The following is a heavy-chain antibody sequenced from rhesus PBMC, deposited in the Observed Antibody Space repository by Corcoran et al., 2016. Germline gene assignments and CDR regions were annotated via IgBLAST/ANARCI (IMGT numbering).Heavy chain of an antibody. Sequence: VQLVQSGAEVKKPGASVQTSCKASGYTFTHHHLPRSRPAPGNGLEWMGRSDPENGKSIHEQKFLDRVTITEDTSTDTAYMVLSSLRSENTAVYYCTTVGTGTDGYFDVWGPGAPITVSS. CDR1: GYTFTHHH. J-gene: IGHJ2*01. CDR3: TTVGTGTDGYFDV. V-gene: IGHV1-111*02. D-gene: IGHD1-26*01. CDR2: SDPENGKS.